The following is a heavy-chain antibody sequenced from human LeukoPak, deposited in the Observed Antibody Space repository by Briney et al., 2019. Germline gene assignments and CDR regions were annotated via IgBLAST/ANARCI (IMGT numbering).Heavy chain of an antibody. J-gene: IGHJ4*02. CDR2: TYYRTKMYN. Sequence: SQTLSLTCALSADIVSSNSAAWDWLRQSRSRGLEWLGRTYYRTKMYNDYAVSVKIQITINQDTSKNQLSLQLYSVTPSDTAVYYCARGLGGWYQAYYFDCWGQGTLVTVSS. D-gene: IGHD6-19*01. V-gene: IGHV6-1*01. CDR1: ADIVSSNSAA. CDR3: ARGLGGWYQAYYFDC.